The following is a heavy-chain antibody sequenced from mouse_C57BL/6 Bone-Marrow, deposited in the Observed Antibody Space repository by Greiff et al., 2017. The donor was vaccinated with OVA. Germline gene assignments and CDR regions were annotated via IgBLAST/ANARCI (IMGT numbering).Heavy chain of an antibody. V-gene: IGHV5-15*01. Sequence: EVMLVESGGGLVQPGGSLKLSCAASGFTFSDYGMAWVRQAPRKGPEWVAVISNLAYSIYYAETVTGRFTISRENAKNTLYLEMSSLRSEDTATYYVARLVDSSGPLYYAMDYWGQGTSVTVSS. CDR3: ARLVDSSGPLYYAMDY. CDR1: GFTFSDYG. D-gene: IGHD3-2*02. J-gene: IGHJ4*01. CDR2: ISNLAYSI.